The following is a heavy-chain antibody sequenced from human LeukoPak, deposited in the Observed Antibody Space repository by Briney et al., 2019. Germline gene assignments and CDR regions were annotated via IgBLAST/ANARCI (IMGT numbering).Heavy chain of an antibody. Sequence: SETLSLTCTVSGDSIGSSSYYWGWIRQPPGKGLEWIRSIFYSGSTYYNPSLKSRVSISLDISKNEFYLKLSSVTAADTTVYYCARVAGPYYYDSSGPFDYWGQGSLVTVSS. CDR1: GDSIGSSSYY. CDR3: ARVAGPYYYDSSGPFDY. J-gene: IGHJ4*02. D-gene: IGHD3-22*01. CDR2: IFYSGST. V-gene: IGHV4-39*07.